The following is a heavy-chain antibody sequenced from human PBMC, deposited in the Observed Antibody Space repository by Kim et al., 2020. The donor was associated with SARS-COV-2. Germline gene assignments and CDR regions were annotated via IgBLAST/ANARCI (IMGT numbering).Heavy chain of an antibody. D-gene: IGHD2-15*01. J-gene: IGHJ6*02. V-gene: IGHV3-21*01. CDR3: ARDGGCSGGSPCQYYYYYYGMDV. Sequence: GGSLRLSCAASGFTFSSYSMNWVRQAPGKGLEWVSSISSSSSYIYYADSVKGRFTISRDNAKNSLYLQMNSLRAEDTAVYYCARDGGCSGGSPCQYYYYYYGMDVWGQGTTVTVSS. CDR2: ISSSSSYI. CDR1: GFTFSSYS.